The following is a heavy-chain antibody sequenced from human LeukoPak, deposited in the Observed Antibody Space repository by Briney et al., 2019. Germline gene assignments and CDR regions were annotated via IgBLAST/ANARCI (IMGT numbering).Heavy chain of an antibody. CDR2: IYPGDSDT. V-gene: IGHV5-51*01. CDR1: GYSFNTYW. J-gene: IGHJ4*02. CDR3: ARLPTVGAPVGD. D-gene: IGHD1-26*01. Sequence: KGGESLKISCKGSGYSFNTYWIGWVRQMPGKGLEWMGIIYPGDSDTKYSPSFQGQVTISADKSISTAYLQRSSLKASDTAMYYCARLPTVGAPVGDWGQGTLVTVSS.